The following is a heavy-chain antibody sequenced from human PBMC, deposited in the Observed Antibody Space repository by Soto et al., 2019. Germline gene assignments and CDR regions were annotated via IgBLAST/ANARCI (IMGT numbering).Heavy chain of an antibody. CDR1: GVSISSHDW. D-gene: IGHD6-13*01. CDR2: SHQSGNT. CDR3: ATRDSGRLY. V-gene: IGHV4-4*02. Sequence: QVQLQESGPGLMQPSGTLSLTCAVSGVSISSHDWWTWVRQPPGKGLEWIGESHQSGNTNYNSSLESRVTISVDKSRNPLSLKLTSVTVADTAVYYCATRDSGRLYWGQGTLVTVSS. J-gene: IGHJ4*02.